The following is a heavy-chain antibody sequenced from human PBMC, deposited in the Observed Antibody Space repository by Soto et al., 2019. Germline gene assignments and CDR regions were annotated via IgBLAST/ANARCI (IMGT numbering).Heavy chain of an antibody. CDR3: TTRGGGFLEWLPTEDYYGMDV. J-gene: IGHJ6*02. V-gene: IGHV3-53*01. D-gene: IGHD3-3*01. Sequence: PGGSLRLSCAASGFTVSSNYMSWVRQAPGKGLEWVSVIYSCGSTYYADAVRGRFTISRDNSKNTLYLQMKSLRAEDTAVYYCTTRGGGFLEWLPTEDYYGMDVWGQGTTVTVSS. CDR1: GFTVSSNY. CDR2: IYSCGST.